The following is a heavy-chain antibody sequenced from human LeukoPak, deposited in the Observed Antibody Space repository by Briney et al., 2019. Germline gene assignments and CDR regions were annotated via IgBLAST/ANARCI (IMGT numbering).Heavy chain of an antibody. CDR1: GGSISSYY. D-gene: IGHD3-10*01. Sequence: PSETLSLTCTVSGGSISSYYWSWIRQPAGKGLEWIGRIYTSGSTNYNPSLKSRVTMSVDTSKNQFSLKLSSVTTADTAVYYCARESAAGFGEHDRPGLVDYWGQGTLVTVSS. V-gene: IGHV4-4*07. J-gene: IGHJ4*02. CDR2: IYTSGST. CDR3: ARESAAGFGEHDRPGLVDY.